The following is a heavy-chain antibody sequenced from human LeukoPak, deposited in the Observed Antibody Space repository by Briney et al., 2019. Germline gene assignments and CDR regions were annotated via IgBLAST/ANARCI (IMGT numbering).Heavy chain of an antibody. CDR2: MNQDGNEK. CDR1: GFTFSSYS. V-gene: IGHV3-7*01. D-gene: IGHD3-9*01. J-gene: IGHJ5*02. CDR3: ARDVDRRDDP. Sequence: GGSLRLSCEASGFTFSSYSMNWVRQAPGKGLEWVANMNQDGNEKRYVDSVKGRFTISRDNAKNLLFLQMNNMRVEDTGVYYCARDVDRRDDPWGQGILVTVSS.